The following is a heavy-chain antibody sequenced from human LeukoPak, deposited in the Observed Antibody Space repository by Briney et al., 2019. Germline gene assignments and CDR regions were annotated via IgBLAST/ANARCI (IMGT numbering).Heavy chain of an antibody. D-gene: IGHD1-26*01. CDR2: IYYSGST. Sequence: PSETLSLTCTVSGGSISSYYWSWIRQPPGKGLEWIGYIYYSGSTNYNPSLKSRVTISVDTSKNQFSLKLSSVTAADTAVDYCARDGYSGSYYDYWGQGTLVTVSS. V-gene: IGHV4-59*01. CDR1: GGSISSYY. J-gene: IGHJ4*02. CDR3: ARDGYSGSYYDY.